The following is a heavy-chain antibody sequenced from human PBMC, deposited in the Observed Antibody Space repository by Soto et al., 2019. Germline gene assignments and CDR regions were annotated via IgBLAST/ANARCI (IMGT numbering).Heavy chain of an antibody. CDR2: ISAYNGNT. CDR1: GYTFTSYG. D-gene: IGHD3-22*01. J-gene: IGHJ5*02. CDR3: AREITMIGEFSFDP. V-gene: IGHV1-18*01. Sequence: ASVKVSCKASGYTFTSYGISWVRQAPGQGLEWMGWISAYNGNTNYAQKLQGRVTMTTDTSPSTAYMELRSLRSDDTAVYYCAREITMIGEFSFDPWGQGTMVTVSS.